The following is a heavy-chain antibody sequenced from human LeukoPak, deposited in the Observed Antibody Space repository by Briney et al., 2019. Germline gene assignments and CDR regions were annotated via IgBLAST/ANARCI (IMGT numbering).Heavy chain of an antibody. CDR1: GYTFTSYD. D-gene: IGHD2-2*01. J-gene: IGHJ5*02. CDR2: INAGNGNT. V-gene: IGHV1-3*01. Sequence: ASVKVSCKASGYTFTSYDMHWVREAPGQRLEWMGWINAGNGNTKYSQKFQGRVTITRDTSASTAYMELSSLRSEDTAVYYCAGYCSSTSCRRSWFDPWGQGTLVTVSS. CDR3: AGYCSSTSCRRSWFDP.